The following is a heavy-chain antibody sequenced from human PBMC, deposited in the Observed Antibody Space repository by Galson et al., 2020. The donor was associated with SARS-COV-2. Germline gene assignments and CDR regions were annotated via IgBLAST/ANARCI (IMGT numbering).Heavy chain of an antibody. Sequence: ETLSLTCTVSGDSISSTSYFWGWIRQPPGKGLEWIGSIFYIGSTYYNPSLKSRVTISLDTSKNQFSLKLTSVTAADTAVYYCARQGVPAAWGWFDHWGQGNLVTVSS. V-gene: IGHV4-39*01. CDR1: GDSISSTSYF. D-gene: IGHD2-2*01. CDR3: ARQGVPAAWGWFDH. CDR2: IFYIGST. J-gene: IGHJ5*02.